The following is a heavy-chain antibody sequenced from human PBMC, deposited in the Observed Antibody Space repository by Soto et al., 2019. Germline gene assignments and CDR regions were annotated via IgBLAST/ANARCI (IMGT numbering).Heavy chain of an antibody. V-gene: IGHV3-33*01. CDR1: GFTFSSYG. CDR2: IWYDGSNQ. CDR3: ARDWESGIRY. Sequence: QVQLVESGGGVVQPGRSLRLSCAASGFTFSSYGMHWVRQAPGKGLEWVAVIWYDGSNQYYADSVKGRFTISRDNSKNTLYLQMNILRAEDTAVYYCARDWESGIRYWGQGTLVTVSS. D-gene: IGHD1-20*01. J-gene: IGHJ4*02.